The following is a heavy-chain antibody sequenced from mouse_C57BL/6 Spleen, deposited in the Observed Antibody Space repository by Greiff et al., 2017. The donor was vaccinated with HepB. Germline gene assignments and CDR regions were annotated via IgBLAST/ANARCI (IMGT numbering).Heavy chain of an antibody. Sequence: EVHLVESGGGLVQPKGSLKLSCAASGFSFNTYAMNWVRQAPGKGLEWVARIRSKSNNYATYYADSVKDRFTISRDDSESMLYLQMNNLKTEDTAMYYCVRHDAYFDYWGQGTTLTVSS. CDR1: GFSFNTYA. CDR2: IRSKSNNYAT. D-gene: IGHD2-3*01. V-gene: IGHV10-1*01. CDR3: VRHDAYFDY. J-gene: IGHJ2*01.